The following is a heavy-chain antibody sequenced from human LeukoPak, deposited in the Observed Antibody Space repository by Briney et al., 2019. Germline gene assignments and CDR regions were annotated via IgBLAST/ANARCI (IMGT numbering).Heavy chain of an antibody. D-gene: IGHD5-18*01. Sequence: SETQSLTCTVSGGSISSYYWGWVRQPPGKGLEWIGRIYYSGSNYYNPSLKSRVTISVDTSKNQFSLKLISVTAADTAVHYCARTHVDTATIDYWGQGTLVTVS. J-gene: IGHJ4*02. CDR2: IYYSGSN. CDR3: ARTHVDTATIDY. CDR1: GGSISSYY. V-gene: IGHV4-39*01.